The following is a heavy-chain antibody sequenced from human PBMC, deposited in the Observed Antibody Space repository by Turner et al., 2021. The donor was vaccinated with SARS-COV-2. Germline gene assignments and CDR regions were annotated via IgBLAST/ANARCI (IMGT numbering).Heavy chain of an antibody. D-gene: IGHD3-9*01. V-gene: IGHV3-53*04. Sequence: EVQLVESGGGLVQPGGSLRLSCAGSGITVSSNYMSWVRQAPGKGLGLVSVISSGGSTYYADSVKGRFPISRHNSKNTLYLQMNSLRAEDTAVYYCARDLNYYGMDVWGQGTTVTVSS. CDR1: GITVSSNY. CDR2: ISSGGST. J-gene: IGHJ6*02. CDR3: ARDLNYYGMDV.